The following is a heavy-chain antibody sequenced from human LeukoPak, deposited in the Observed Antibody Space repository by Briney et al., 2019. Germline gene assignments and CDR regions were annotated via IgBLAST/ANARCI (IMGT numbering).Heavy chain of an antibody. CDR1: GFTFSSYG. D-gene: IGHD1-1*01. Sequence: PGGSLRLSCVASGFTFSSYGMSWVRQAPGKGLEWASGIGTSGSSRYYADSVKGRFTISRDNSKNTLYLQMNSLRAEDTAIYYCAKAPAGPEYSDNWKFGYNWFDPWGQGTLVTVSS. J-gene: IGHJ5*02. V-gene: IGHV3-23*01. CDR2: IGTSGSSR. CDR3: AKAPAGPEYSDNWKFGYNWFDP.